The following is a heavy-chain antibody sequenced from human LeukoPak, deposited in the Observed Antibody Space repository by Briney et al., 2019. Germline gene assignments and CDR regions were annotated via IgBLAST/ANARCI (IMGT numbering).Heavy chain of an antibody. J-gene: IGHJ4*02. CDR2: VNWSGGST. CDR1: GFTFDDYG. V-gene: IGHV3-20*04. CDR3: ARGTQQWLDPFDY. D-gene: IGHD6-19*01. Sequence: GGSVRLSCAASGFTFDDYGMSWVRQAPGKGLEWVSGVNWSGGSTGYADSVKGRFTISRDNAKNSRYLQMNSLRADDTALYYCARGTQQWLDPFDYWGQGTLVTVSS.